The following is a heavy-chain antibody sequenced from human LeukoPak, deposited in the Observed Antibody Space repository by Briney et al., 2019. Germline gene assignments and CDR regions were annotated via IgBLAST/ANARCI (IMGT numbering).Heavy chain of an antibody. V-gene: IGHV1-18*01. CDR3: ARDPNYYGSGSSFDY. D-gene: IGHD3-10*01. CDR2: ISAYNGNT. J-gene: IGHJ4*02. CDR1: GYTFTSYG. Sequence: GASVKVSCKASGYTFTSYGISWVRQAPGQGLEWMGWISAYNGNTNYAQKLQGRVTMTTDTSTSTAYMELRSLRSDDTAVYYRARDPNYYGSGSSFDYWGQGTLVTVSS.